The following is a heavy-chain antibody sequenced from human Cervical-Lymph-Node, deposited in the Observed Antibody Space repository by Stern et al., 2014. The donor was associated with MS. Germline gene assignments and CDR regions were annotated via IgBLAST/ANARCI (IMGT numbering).Heavy chain of an antibody. D-gene: IGHD1-1*01. V-gene: IGHV4-30-2*01. Sequence: QLVESGSGLVKPSQTLSLTCAVSGDSVSSGGYCWSWVRQPPGKGLEWIGCIYQSGGTYYNPSLKSRVTISGDRSKNQFSLKLSSVTAADTAVYYCARAGTNAKYYYGLDVWGQGTTVTVSS. CDR2: IYQSGGT. J-gene: IGHJ6*02. CDR1: GDSVSSGGYC. CDR3: ARAGTNAKYYYGLDV.